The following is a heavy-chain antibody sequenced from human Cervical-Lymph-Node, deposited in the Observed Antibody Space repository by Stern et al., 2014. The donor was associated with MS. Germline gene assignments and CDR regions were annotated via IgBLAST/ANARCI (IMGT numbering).Heavy chain of an antibody. CDR2: IFPADTDS. D-gene: IGHD2-2*01. Sequence: QLVQSGAEVKKPGESLKISCKGSGYNFGDYWIGWARQKPGQGLEWMGTIFPADTDSRYSPSFEGQVTTSADESISTAFLQSSSLKASDTGIYYCARHQPAATFAMDVWGQGTTVIVSS. V-gene: IGHV5-51*01. CDR3: ARHQPAATFAMDV. J-gene: IGHJ6*02. CDR1: GYNFGDYW.